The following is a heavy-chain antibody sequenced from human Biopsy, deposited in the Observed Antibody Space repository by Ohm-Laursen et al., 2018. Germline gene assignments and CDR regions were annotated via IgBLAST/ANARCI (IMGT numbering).Heavy chain of an antibody. CDR3: VRGVDYYDPYHYYALDV. CDR2: INRSGRT. Sequence: SETLSLTCAVYGESFNGYYWSWIRQTPGKGLEWIGEINRSGRTKYNPSLKSRVTISVDTSKNQFSLKVRSVTAADTAVYYCVRGVDYYDPYHYYALDVWGQGTTVTVSS. J-gene: IGHJ6*02. D-gene: IGHD3-22*01. CDR1: GESFNGYY. V-gene: IGHV4-34*01.